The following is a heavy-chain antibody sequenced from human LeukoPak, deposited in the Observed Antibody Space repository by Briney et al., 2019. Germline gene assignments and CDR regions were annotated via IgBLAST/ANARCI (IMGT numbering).Heavy chain of an antibody. V-gene: IGHV4-34*01. J-gene: IGHJ4*02. Sequence: SETLSLTCAVYGGSFSGYYWSWIRQPPGKGLEWIGEINHSGSTNYNPSLKSRVTISVDTSKNQFSLKLSSVTAADTAVYYCASLRTGDFDYWGQGALVTVSS. D-gene: IGHD3-10*01. CDR1: GGSFSGYY. CDR2: INHSGST. CDR3: ASLRTGDFDY.